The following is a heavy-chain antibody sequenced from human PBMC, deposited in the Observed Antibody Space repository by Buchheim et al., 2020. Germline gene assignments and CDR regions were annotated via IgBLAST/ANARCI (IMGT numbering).Heavy chain of an antibody. CDR2: IIPILNIP. CDR1: GGTFSTYT. CDR3: ARDTSGGHAGSYGLDV. V-gene: IGHV1-69*08. Sequence: QVQLVQSGADVKKPGSSVKVSCKASGGTFSTYTINWVRQAPGQGLEWMGRIIPILNIPTYAQKFQGRVTITADESKRTAYMELSSLRSEDTAMYYCARDTSGGHAGSYGLDVWGQGTT. J-gene: IGHJ6*02. D-gene: IGHD2-15*01.